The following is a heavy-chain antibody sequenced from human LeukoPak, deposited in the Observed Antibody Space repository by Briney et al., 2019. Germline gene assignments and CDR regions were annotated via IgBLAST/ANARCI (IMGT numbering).Heavy chain of an antibody. CDR2: MSSDGIST. V-gene: IGHV3-74*01. D-gene: IGHD2-15*01. J-gene: IGHJ4*02. CDR3: VRDSGGPDY. Sequence: GGSLRLSCVASGFTVSGYWMNWVRQTAGKGLLWASRMSSDGISTHYADSVKGRFTISRDNAKNTLYLQMSSLRVEDTAMYYCVRDSGGPDYWGQGTLVTVSS. CDR1: GFTVSGYW.